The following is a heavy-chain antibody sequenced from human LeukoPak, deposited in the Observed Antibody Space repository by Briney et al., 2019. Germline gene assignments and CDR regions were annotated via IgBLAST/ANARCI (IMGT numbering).Heavy chain of an antibody. CDR2: ISSSSSYI. Sequence: GGSLRLSCAASGFTFSSYSMNWVRQAPGKGLEWVSSISSSSSYIYYADSVKGRFTISRDNAKNSLYPQMNSLRAEDTAVYYCARDRDYSNYPLWGQGTLVTVSS. J-gene: IGHJ4*02. V-gene: IGHV3-21*01. CDR3: ARDRDYSNYPL. D-gene: IGHD4-11*01. CDR1: GFTFSSYS.